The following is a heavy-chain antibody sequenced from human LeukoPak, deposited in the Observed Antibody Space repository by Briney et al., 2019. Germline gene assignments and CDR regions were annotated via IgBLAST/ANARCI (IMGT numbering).Heavy chain of an antibody. CDR3: ARSGRGYYFDY. J-gene: IGHJ4*02. CDR1: GGSINSYY. Sequence: SETLSLTCTVSGGSINSYYWSWIRQPPGKGLEWVGYIYYSGSTNYNPSLKSRVTISVDTSKNQFSLKLSSVTAAGTAVYYCARSGRGYYFDYWGQGTLVTVSS. CDR2: IYYSGST. D-gene: IGHD2-15*01. V-gene: IGHV4-59*01.